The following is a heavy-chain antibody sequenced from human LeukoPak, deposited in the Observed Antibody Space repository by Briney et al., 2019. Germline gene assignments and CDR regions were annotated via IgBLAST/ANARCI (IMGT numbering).Heavy chain of an antibody. V-gene: IGHV3-11*01. CDR2: ISNSGSSI. CDR1: GFSFSDYY. D-gene: IGHD3-16*01. Sequence: GGSLRLSCAASGFSFSDYYMSWIRQAPGKGLEWVSYISNSGSSIYYADSVKGRFTISRDNARKSVHLQMNSLRAEDTAVYHCARERGDDYWGQGTLVTVSS. CDR3: ARERGDDY. J-gene: IGHJ4*02.